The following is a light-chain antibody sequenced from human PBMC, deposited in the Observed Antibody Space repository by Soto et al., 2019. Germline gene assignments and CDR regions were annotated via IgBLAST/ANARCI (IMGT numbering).Light chain of an antibody. J-gene: IGKJ1*01. Sequence: EIVLTQSPGTLSLSPGERATLSCRASQSVSSSYLAWYQQKPGQAPRLLIYGTSNRATGIPDRFSGSGSGTDFTLTISRLEPEDCAVYYCQQYDRSPWTFGQGPKVEIK. V-gene: IGKV3-20*01. CDR1: QSVSSSY. CDR3: QQYDRSPWT. CDR2: GTS.